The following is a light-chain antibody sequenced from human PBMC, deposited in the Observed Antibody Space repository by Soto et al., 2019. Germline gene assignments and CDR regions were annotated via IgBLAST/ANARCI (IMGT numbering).Light chain of an antibody. Sequence: QSALTQPRSVSGSPGQSVTISCAGTSNDVGAYNFVSWYQQHPGKAPKLIIYAVIKRPSGVPDRFSGSKSGNTASLTISGLQTEDEADYYCCSYAASSWVFGGGTKLTVL. CDR1: SNDVGAYNF. V-gene: IGLV2-11*01. CDR3: CSYAASSWV. J-gene: IGLJ3*02. CDR2: AVI.